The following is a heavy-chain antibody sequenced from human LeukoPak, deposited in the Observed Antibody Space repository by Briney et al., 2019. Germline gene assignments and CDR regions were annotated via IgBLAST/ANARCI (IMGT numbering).Heavy chain of an antibody. D-gene: IGHD6-6*01. CDR1: GYTFTSYA. CDR3: ATRIAARPGRDY. V-gene: IGHV1-69*04. Sequence: SVKVSCKASGYTFTSYAISWVRQAPGQGLEWMGRIIPILGIANYAQKFQGRVTITADKSTSTAYMELSSLRSEDTAVYYCATRIAARPGRDYWGQGTLVTVSS. J-gene: IGHJ4*02. CDR2: IIPILGIA.